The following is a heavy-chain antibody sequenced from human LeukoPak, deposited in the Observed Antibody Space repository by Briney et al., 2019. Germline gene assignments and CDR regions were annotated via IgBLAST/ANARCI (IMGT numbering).Heavy chain of an antibody. D-gene: IGHD3-10*01. J-gene: IGHJ4*02. CDR3: ATGERMVRGDGVDY. V-gene: IGHV3-66*01. CDR1: GFTVRNNY. CDR2: IYSGAST. Sequence: AGSLRLSCAAAGFTVRNNYMSWVRQAPGKGLEWGTVIYSGASTYYADSVKGRFTISSDNSKNTLYLQMNSLSAEDTAVYFCATGERMVRGDGVDYWGQGTLVTVSS.